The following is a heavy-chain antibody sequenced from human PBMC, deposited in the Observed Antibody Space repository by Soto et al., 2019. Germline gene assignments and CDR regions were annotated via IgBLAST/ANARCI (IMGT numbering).Heavy chain of an antibody. V-gene: IGHV3-9*01. CDR1: GFTFDDYA. J-gene: IGHJ6*02. CDR3: AKGDIRYYYYGMDV. Sequence: GGSLRLSCAASGFTFDDYAMHWVRQAPGKGLEWVSGISWNSGSIGYADSVEGRFTISRDNAKNSLYLQMNSLRAEDTALYYCAKGDIRYYYYGMDVWGQGTTVTVSS. D-gene: IGHD2-15*01. CDR2: ISWNSGSI.